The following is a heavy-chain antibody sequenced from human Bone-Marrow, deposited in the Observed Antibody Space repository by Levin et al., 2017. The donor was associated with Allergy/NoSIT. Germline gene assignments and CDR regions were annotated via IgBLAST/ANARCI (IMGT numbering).Heavy chain of an antibody. CDR1: GVTVSHNY. CDR3: AGGYSGGDARLDYFDY. V-gene: IGHV3-53*01. CDR2: IYGGGNT. J-gene: IGHJ4*02. D-gene: IGHD1-26*01. Sequence: GGSLRLSCLVSGVTVSHNYMTWVRQAPEKGLECVSFIYGGGNTYYADSVKGRFTISRDTSKNILYLQMNSLRTEDTAVYYCAGGYSGGDARLDYFDYWGQGVLVTVSS.